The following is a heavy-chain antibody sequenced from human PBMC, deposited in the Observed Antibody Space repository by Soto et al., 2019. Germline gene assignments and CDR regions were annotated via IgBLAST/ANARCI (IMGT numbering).Heavy chain of an antibody. J-gene: IGHJ4*02. V-gene: IGHV1-8*01. Sequence: ASVKVSCKASGYTFTSYDINWVRQATGQGLEWMGWMNPNSGNTGYAQKFQGRVTMTRNTSISTAYMELSSLRSEDTAVYYCERGPYDYVWGSYPIDYWGQGTLVTVSS. CDR2: MNPNSGNT. D-gene: IGHD3-16*01. CDR1: GYTFTSYD. CDR3: ERGPYDYVWGSYPIDY.